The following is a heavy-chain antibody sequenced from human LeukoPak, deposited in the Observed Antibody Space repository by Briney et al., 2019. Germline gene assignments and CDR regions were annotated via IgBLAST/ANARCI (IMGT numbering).Heavy chain of an antibody. J-gene: IGHJ6*02. Sequence: PGGSLRLSCAASGFTFSSYAMHWVRQAPGKGLEWVAVISYDGGNKYYADSVKGRFTIFRDNSKNTLYLQMNSLRAEDTAVYYCASRIAAAALYYYYGMDVWGQGTTVTVSS. D-gene: IGHD6-13*01. V-gene: IGHV3-30-3*01. CDR2: ISYDGGNK. CDR3: ASRIAAAALYYYYGMDV. CDR1: GFTFSSYA.